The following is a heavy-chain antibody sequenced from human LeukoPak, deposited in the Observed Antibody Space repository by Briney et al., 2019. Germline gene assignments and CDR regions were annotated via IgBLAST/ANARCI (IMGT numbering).Heavy chain of an antibody. Sequence: EASVKVSRKASGYTFTSYDINWVRQATGQGLEWMGWMNPNSGNTGYAQKFQGRVTMTRNTSISTAYMELSSLRSEDTAVYYCARGIRAPYYDFWSGYKYYYYGMDVWGQGTTVTVSS. CDR1: GYTFTSYD. CDR3: ARGIRAPYYDFWSGYKYYYYGMDV. D-gene: IGHD3-3*01. J-gene: IGHJ6*02. V-gene: IGHV1-8*01. CDR2: MNPNSGNT.